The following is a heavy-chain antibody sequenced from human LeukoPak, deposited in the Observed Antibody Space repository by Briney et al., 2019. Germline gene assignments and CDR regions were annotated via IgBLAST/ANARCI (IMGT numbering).Heavy chain of an antibody. D-gene: IGHD1-26*01. J-gene: IGHJ4*02. CDR2: IIPIFGTA. CDR1: GGTFSSYA. CDR3: ARDKDGSYYGTYYFDY. Sequence: ASVKVSCKASGGTFSSYAISCVRQAPGQGLEWMGRIIPIFGTANYAQKFQGRVTITTDESTSTAYMELSSLRSEDTAVYYCARDKDGSYYGTYYFDYWGQGTLVTVSS. V-gene: IGHV1-69*05.